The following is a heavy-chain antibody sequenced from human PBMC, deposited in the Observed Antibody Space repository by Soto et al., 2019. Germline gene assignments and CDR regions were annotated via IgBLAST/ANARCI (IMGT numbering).Heavy chain of an antibody. CDR2: ISGYNGNT. CDR1: GYSFTTYG. Sequence: QVQLVQSGGEVKKPGASVKVSCKTSGYSFTTYGISWVRQAPGQGLEWMGWISGYNGNTNYAQKFQGRATMTTDTFTSKAYMELRSLRSDDTAVYYGAREGPAPYYYYGMDVWGQGSTVAVSS. V-gene: IGHV1-18*01. CDR3: AREGPAPYYYYGMDV. J-gene: IGHJ6*02.